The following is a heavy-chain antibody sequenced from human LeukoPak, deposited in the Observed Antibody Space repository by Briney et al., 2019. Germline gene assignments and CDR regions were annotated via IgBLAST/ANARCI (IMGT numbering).Heavy chain of an antibody. CDR2: ISGSGGST. CDR3: AIWGPPAVAGFDY. CDR1: GFTLSSYA. Sequence: GGSLRLSCAASGFTLSSYAMSWVRQAPGKGLEWVSAISGSGGSTYYADSVKGRFTISRDNSKNTLYLQMNSLRAEDTAVYYCAIWGPPAVAGFDYWGQGTLVTVSS. D-gene: IGHD6-19*01. J-gene: IGHJ4*02. V-gene: IGHV3-23*01.